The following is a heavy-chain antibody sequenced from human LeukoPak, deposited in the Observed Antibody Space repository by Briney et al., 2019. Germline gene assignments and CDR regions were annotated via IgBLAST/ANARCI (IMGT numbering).Heavy chain of an antibody. D-gene: IGHD3-10*01. CDR3: ARRGPDYYYYYMDV. Sequence: ASVKVSCKASGYTFTGYYMHWVRQAPGQGLEWKGWINPNSGGTNYAQKFQGRVTMTRDTSISTAYMELSRLRSDDTAVYYCARRGPDYYYYYMDVWGKGTTVTVSS. V-gene: IGHV1-2*02. J-gene: IGHJ6*03. CDR1: GYTFTGYY. CDR2: INPNSGGT.